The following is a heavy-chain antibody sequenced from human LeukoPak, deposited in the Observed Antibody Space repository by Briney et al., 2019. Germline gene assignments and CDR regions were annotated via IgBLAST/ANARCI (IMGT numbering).Heavy chain of an antibody. CDR1: GGSISSSSYY. Sequence: PSETLSLTCTVSGGSISSSSYYWGWIRQPPGKGLEWIGSIYYSGSTYYNPSLKSRVTISVDTSKNLFSLNLTSVTAADAAVYYCARDLGYSGFDWAPWGQGTLVTVSS. D-gene: IGHD5-12*01. J-gene: IGHJ5*02. V-gene: IGHV4-39*07. CDR3: ARDLGYSGFDWAP. CDR2: IYYSGST.